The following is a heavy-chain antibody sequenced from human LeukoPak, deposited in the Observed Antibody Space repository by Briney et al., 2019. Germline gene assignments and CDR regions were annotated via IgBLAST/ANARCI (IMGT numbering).Heavy chain of an antibody. V-gene: IGHV3-21*01. Sequence: PRGSLRLSCAASGFTFSSYSMNWVRQAPGKGLEWVSSISSSSSYIYYADSVKGRFTISRDNAKNSLYLQMNSLRAEDTAVYYCARGPYSSSWYDWFDPWGQGTLVTVSS. CDR3: ARGPYSSSWYDWFDP. J-gene: IGHJ5*02. CDR1: GFTFSSYS. D-gene: IGHD6-13*01. CDR2: ISSSSSYI.